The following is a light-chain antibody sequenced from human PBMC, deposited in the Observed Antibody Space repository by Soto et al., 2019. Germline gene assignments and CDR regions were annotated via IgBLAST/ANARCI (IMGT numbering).Light chain of an antibody. J-gene: IGLJ1*01. CDR3: CSYATVNTFV. CDR1: SSDVGTYNL. V-gene: IGLV2-23*02. Sequence: QSVLTQPASVSGSPGQSITISCTGTSSDVGTYNLVSWYQQHPGEAPKLLISEDNKRPSGVSNRFSGSKSGNTASLSISGLQAEDEADYYCCSYATVNTFVFGTGTKVTVL. CDR2: EDN.